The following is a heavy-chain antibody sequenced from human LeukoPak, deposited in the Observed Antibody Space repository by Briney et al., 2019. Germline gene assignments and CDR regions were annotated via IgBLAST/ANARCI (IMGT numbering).Heavy chain of an antibody. Sequence: GASVKVSCKASGYTFTSYDINWVRQATGQGLEWIGWVGAYDGDTNYAEKVQGRVTMTTDTSTSTAYLELRSLRSDDTAVYYCARDYDRWNNDCFDPWGQGTLVIVSS. CDR3: ARDYDRWNNDCFDP. CDR1: GYTFTSYD. CDR2: VGAYDGDT. V-gene: IGHV1-18*01. D-gene: IGHD1/OR15-1a*01. J-gene: IGHJ5*02.